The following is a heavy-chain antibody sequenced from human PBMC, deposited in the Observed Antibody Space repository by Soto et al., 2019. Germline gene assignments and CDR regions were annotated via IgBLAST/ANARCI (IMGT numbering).Heavy chain of an antibody. D-gene: IGHD3-10*01. CDR2: ISYDGSHN. V-gene: IGHV3-30*18. Sequence: QVQLVESGGGVVQPGRSLRLSCAASGFTFTNYGMHWVRHSPGTGLEWLAVISYDGSHNLHADSVKGRFTISRDNSKNTVSRQMNSLRPEDTAVNKCAKDLGPEGSARYPYFWGQGTLGTVAS. CDR1: GFTFTNYG. CDR3: AKDLGPEGSARYPYF. J-gene: IGHJ4*02.